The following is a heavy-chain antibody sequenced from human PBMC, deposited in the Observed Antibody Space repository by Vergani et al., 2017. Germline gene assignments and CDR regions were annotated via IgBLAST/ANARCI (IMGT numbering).Heavy chain of an antibody. CDR3: ARDFLAKYGDYVWAVGSGYGMDV. CDR1: GFTFSSYS. V-gene: IGHV3-21*01. CDR2: ISSSSSYI. Sequence: EVQLVESGGGLVKPGGSLRLSCAASGFTFSSYSMNWVRQAPGKGLEWVSSISSSSSYIYYADSVKGRFTISRDNAKNSLYLQMNSLRAEDTAVYYCARDFLAKYGDYVWAVGSGYGMDVWGQGTTVTVSS. D-gene: IGHD4-17*01. J-gene: IGHJ6*02.